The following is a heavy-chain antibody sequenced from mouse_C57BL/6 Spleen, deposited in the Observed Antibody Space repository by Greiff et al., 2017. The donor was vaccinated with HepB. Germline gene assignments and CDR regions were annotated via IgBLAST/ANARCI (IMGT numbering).Heavy chain of an antibody. J-gene: IGHJ4*01. D-gene: IGHD1-1*01. CDR2: IWRGGST. CDR3: AKKFDYYGSSSYAMDY. CDR1: GFSLTSYG. Sequence: VKLVESGPGLVQPSQSLSITCTVSGFSLTSYGVHWVRQSPGKGLEWLGVIWRGGSTDYNAAFMSRLSITKDNSKSQVFFKMNSLQADDTAIYYCAKKFDYYGSSSYAMDYWGQGTSVTVSS. V-gene: IGHV2-5*01.